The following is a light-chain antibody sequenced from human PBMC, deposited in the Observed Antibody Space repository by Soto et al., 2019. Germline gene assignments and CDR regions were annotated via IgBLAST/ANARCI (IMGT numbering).Light chain of an antibody. V-gene: IGKV1-6*01. CDR2: AAS. CDR3: LLDFSYFWA. Sequence: AIQLTQSPSSLSASVGDRVTITCRASQGIRSALGWYQQKPGKVPKLLIYAASTLQSGVPSRFSGSGSGTDFTRTISSLQPEDFATYYCLLDFSYFWAFGQGTKVDIK. J-gene: IGKJ1*01. CDR1: QGIRSA.